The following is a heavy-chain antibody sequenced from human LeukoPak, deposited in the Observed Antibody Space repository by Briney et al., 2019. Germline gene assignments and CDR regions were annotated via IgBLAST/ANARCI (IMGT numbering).Heavy chain of an antibody. CDR2: IYAGGST. V-gene: IGHV3-53*04. CDR3: ARAAPDCGGDCYIDY. J-gene: IGHJ4*02. CDR1: GFTVSSNY. Sequence: GGSLRLSCAASGFTVSSNYMSWVRQAPGMRLEWVSVIYAGGSTYYADSVKGRFTISRHTSKNTVYLKMNSLIAEDTAVYYCARAAPDCGGDCYIDYWGQGTLVTVSS. D-gene: IGHD2-21*02.